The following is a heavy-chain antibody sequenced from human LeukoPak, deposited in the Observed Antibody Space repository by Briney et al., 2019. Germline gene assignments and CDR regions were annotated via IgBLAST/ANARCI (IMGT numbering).Heavy chain of an antibody. Sequence: ASVKVSCKASGYTFTSYDINWVRQATGQGLEWMGWMNPNSGNKGYAQKFQGRVTMTRNTSISTAYMELSSLRSEDTAVYYCARGRGYCTNGVCYSKGFDPWGQGTLVTVSS. CDR1: GYTFTSYD. V-gene: IGHV1-8*01. CDR3: ARGRGYCTNGVCYSKGFDP. CDR2: MNPNSGNK. D-gene: IGHD2-8*01. J-gene: IGHJ5*02.